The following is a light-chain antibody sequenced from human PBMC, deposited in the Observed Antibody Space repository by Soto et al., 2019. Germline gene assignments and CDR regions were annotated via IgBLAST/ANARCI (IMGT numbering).Light chain of an antibody. J-gene: IGKJ5*01. CDR2: DAS. Sequence: IQLTQSPASLSASVGERVTISCRASQDIRGALTWYQQSPGEAPQLLIYDASTLESGVPSRFSGSSSGTHFTLTISSLQPEDFATYYCQQFLSYPITFGQGTRLEI. CDR1: QDIRGA. V-gene: IGKV1-13*02. CDR3: QQFLSYPIT.